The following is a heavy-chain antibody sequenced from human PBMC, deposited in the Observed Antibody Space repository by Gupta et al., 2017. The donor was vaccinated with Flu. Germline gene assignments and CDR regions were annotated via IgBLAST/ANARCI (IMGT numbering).Heavy chain of an antibody. D-gene: IGHD2-2*02. CDR3: AHRRAGVRGYCSSTSCYRAGWFDP. Sequence: QITLKESGPTLVKPTQTLTLTCTFSGFSLSTSGVGVGWIRQPPGKALEWLALIYWNDDKRYSPSLKSRLTITKDTSKNQVVLTMTNMDPVDTATYYCAHRRAGVRGYCSSTSCYRAGWFDPWGQGTLVTVSS. CDR2: IYWNDDK. J-gene: IGHJ5*02. CDR1: GFSLSTSGVG. V-gene: IGHV2-5*01.